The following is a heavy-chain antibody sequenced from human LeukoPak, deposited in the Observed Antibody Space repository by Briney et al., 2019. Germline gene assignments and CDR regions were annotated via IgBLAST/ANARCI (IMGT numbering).Heavy chain of an antibody. D-gene: IGHD4-17*01. Sequence: SETLSLTCTVSGGSISSYYWSWIRQPPGKGLEWIGYIYYSGSTNYNPSLKSRVTISVDTSKNQFSLKLSSVTAADTAVYYCASAYGDYGIDYWGQGTLVTVSS. CDR2: IYYSGST. J-gene: IGHJ4*02. CDR3: ASAYGDYGIDY. V-gene: IGHV4-59*01. CDR1: GGSISSYY.